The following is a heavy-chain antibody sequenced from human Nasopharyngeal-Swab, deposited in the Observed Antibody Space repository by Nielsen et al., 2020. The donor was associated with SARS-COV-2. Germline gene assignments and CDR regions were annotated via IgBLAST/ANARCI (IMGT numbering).Heavy chain of an antibody. Sequence: SLKISCAASGFTFDDYAMHWVRQAPGKGLEWVSGISWNSGSIGYADSVKGRFTISRDNAKNSLYLQMNSLRAEDTALYYCAKYGRAFDIWGQGTMFTVSS. J-gene: IGHJ3*02. V-gene: IGHV3-9*01. CDR3: AKYGRAFDI. CDR2: ISWNSGSI. CDR1: GFTFDDYA.